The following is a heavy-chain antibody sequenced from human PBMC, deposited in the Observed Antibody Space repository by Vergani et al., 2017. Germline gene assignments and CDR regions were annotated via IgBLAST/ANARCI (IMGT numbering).Heavy chain of an antibody. D-gene: IGHD5-12*01. V-gene: IGHV3-7*01. CDR1: GFTFIMHA. CDR2: LKQDGTEK. J-gene: IGHJ4*02. Sequence: EVQLLESGGDLVQPGGSLRLSCAASGFTFIMHAMSWVRQAPGKGLEWVANLKQDGTEKHSVDSVKGRFTIFRDNTQNSLYLQMNSLRAEDTAVYYCTKGSRGYTGYFFDYWGQGTLATVSS. CDR3: TKGSRGYTGYFFDY.